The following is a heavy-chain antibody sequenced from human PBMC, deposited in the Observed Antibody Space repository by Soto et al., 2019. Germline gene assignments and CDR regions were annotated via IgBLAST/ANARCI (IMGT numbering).Heavy chain of an antibody. J-gene: IGHJ5*02. CDR3: AREAYYYDSSGPTGFDP. V-gene: IGHV4-4*07. CDR2: IYTSGST. Sequence: QVQLQESGPGLVKTSETLSLTCTVSGGSISSYYWSWIRQPAGKGLEWIGRIYTSGSTNYNPSLMSRVTMSVDTSKNQFSLKLSSVTAADTAVYYCAREAYYYDSSGPTGFDPWGQGTLVTVSS. CDR1: GGSISSYY. D-gene: IGHD3-22*01.